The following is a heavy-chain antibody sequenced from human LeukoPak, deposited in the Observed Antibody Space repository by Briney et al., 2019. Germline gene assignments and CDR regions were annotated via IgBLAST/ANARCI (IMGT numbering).Heavy chain of an antibody. Sequence: PSETLPLTCSVSGGSISSYYWNWIRQTPGKGLQWIGYTHYSGWTNYNPSLKSRVSISVDTSKSQFPLKLSSVTAADTALYYCARGNAYNWRFDFWGQGTLVTVSS. CDR3: ARGNAYNWRFDF. D-gene: IGHD1-1*01. CDR2: THYSGWT. V-gene: IGHV4-59*01. J-gene: IGHJ4*02. CDR1: GGSISSYY.